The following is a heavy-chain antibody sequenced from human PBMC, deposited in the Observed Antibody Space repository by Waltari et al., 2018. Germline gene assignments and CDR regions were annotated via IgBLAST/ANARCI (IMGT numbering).Heavy chain of an antibody. Sequence: EVQLVESGGGSVQPGGSLRLSCAASGVAFSDSWFHWVRQAPGKGLEWVANIKQDGSEKNYVDSVEGRFSISRDNAQNSLYLQMNSLRAEDTAIYYCVTGLTTVTAKDYFDHWGQGALVTVSS. D-gene: IGHD4-17*01. CDR3: VTGLTTVTAKDYFDH. V-gene: IGHV3-7*01. J-gene: IGHJ4*02. CDR1: GVAFSDSW. CDR2: IKQDGSEK.